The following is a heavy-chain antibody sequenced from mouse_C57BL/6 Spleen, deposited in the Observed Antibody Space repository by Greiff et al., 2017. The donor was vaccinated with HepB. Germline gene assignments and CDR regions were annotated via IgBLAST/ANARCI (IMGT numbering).Heavy chain of an antibody. CDR1: GYTFTSYW. V-gene: IGHV1-50*01. D-gene: IGHD1-1*01. CDR3: ARGDGSSCDY. Sequence: QVQLQQPGAELVKPGASVKLSCKASGYTFTSYWMQWVKQRPGQGLEWIGEIDPSDSYTNYTQKFKGKATLTVDTSSSTAYMQLSSLTSEDSAVYYCARGDGSSCDYWGQGTTLTVSS. J-gene: IGHJ2*01. CDR2: IDPSDSYT.